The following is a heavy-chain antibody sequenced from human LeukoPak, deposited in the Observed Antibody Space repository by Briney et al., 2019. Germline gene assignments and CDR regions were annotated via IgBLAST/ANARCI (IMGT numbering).Heavy chain of an antibody. CDR2: ISYDGSNK. CDR1: GFTFSSYA. J-gene: IGHJ2*01. V-gene: IGHV3-30-3*01. D-gene: IGHD3-10*01. CDR3: ARAPRGGFDLWYFDL. Sequence: GGSLRLSCAASGFTFSSYAMHWVRQAPGKGLEWVAVISYDGSNKYYADSVKGRFTISRDNSKNTLYLQMNSLRAEDTAVYYCARAPRGGFDLWYFDLWGRGTLVTVSS.